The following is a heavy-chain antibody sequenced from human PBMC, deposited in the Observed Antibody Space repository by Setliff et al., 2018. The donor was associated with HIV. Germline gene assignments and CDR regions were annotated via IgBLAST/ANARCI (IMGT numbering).Heavy chain of an antibody. V-gene: IGHV3-11*04. Sequence: GGSLRLSCAASGFTFTNYYMSWIRQAPGKGLELLSYISVSSDTIYYADSVKGRFTISRDNAKNSLYLQMNTLRAEDTTVYYCAREGITGTTLHPYWGQGTLVTVSS. J-gene: IGHJ4*02. CDR1: GFTFTNYY. D-gene: IGHD1-7*01. CDR2: ISVSSDTI. CDR3: AREGITGTTLHPY.